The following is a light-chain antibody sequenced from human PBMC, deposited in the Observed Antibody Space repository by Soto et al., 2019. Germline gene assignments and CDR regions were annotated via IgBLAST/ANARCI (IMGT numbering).Light chain of an antibody. J-gene: IGLJ2*01. V-gene: IGLV1-44*01. CDR2: SNN. CDR1: SSNTGSNT. Sequence: QSVLTQPPSASGTPGQRVTISCSGRSSNTGSNTVNWYQQLPGTAPKLLIYSNNQRPSGVPDRFSGSKSGNSASLAISGLQSEDEADYYFAAWDDCLNAYVVFGGGTKLT. CDR3: AAWDDCLNAYVV.